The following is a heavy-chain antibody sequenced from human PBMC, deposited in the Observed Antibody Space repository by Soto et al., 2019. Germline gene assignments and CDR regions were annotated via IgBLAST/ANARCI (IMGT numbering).Heavy chain of an antibody. D-gene: IGHD2-15*01. J-gene: IGHJ4*02. Sequence: SETLSLTCTVSGDSISSYYGSWIRQPPGKGLEWIGYIYYSGSTNYNPSLKSRVTISVDTSKNQFSLKLSSVTAADTAVYYCARAWGAATGYYFDYWGQGTLVTVSS. CDR1: GDSISSYY. CDR3: ARAWGAATGYYFDY. V-gene: IGHV4-59*01. CDR2: IYYSGST.